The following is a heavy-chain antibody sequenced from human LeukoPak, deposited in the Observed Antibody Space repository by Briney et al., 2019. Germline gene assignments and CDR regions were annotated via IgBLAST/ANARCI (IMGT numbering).Heavy chain of an antibody. V-gene: IGHV5-51*01. J-gene: IGHJ4*02. CDR3: ARQTAITTFDY. Sequence: PGESLKISCKGSGYRCSNYWITWVRQMPGKGLEWMGIIYPTDSDTKYSPSFQGQVTISADKSITTAYLQWSSLQASDTAMYYCARQTAITTFDYWWQGTLVTVSS. D-gene: IGHD4-11*01. CDR1: GYRCSNYW. CDR2: IYPTDSDT.